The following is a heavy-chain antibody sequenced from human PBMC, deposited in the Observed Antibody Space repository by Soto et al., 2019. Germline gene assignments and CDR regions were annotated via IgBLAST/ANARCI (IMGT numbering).Heavy chain of an antibody. CDR2: IDPSDSYT. J-gene: IGHJ6*02. CDR1: GYSFTSYW. CDR3: ARLMGYCSSTSCLYYYYYGIDV. Sequence: PGESLKISCKGSGYSFTSYWISWVRQMPGKGLEWMGRIDPSDSYTDYSPSFQGHVTISADKSISTAYLQWSSLKASDTAMYYCARLMGYCSSTSCLYYYYYGIDVWGQGTTVTVSS. V-gene: IGHV5-10-1*01. D-gene: IGHD2-2*01.